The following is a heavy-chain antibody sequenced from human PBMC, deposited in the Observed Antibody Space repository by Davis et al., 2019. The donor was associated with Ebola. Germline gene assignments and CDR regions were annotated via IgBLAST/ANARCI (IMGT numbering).Heavy chain of an antibody. Sequence: MPSETLSLTCTVSGGSISSSSYYWGWIRQPPGKGLEWIGEINHSGSTNYNPSLKSRVTISVDTSKNQFSLKLSSVTAADTAVYYCAGGRFLEWLFDYWGQGTLVTVSS. D-gene: IGHD3-3*01. CDR2: INHSGST. V-gene: IGHV4-39*01. J-gene: IGHJ4*02. CDR1: GGSISSSSYY. CDR3: AGGRFLEWLFDY.